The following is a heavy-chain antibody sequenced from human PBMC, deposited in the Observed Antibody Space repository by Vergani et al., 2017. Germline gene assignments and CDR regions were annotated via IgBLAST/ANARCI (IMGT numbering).Heavy chain of an antibody. CDR2: INAGNGNT. D-gene: IGHD1-26*01. Sequence: QVQLVQSGAEVKKPGASVKVSCKASGYTFTSYAMHWVRQAPGQRLEWMGWINAGNGNTKYSQKFQGIVTITRDTSASTVYMERSSLRSEDTAVYYCARSQWELVNYWGQGTLVTVSS. V-gene: IGHV1-3*01. J-gene: IGHJ4*02. CDR1: GYTFTSYA. CDR3: ARSQWELVNY.